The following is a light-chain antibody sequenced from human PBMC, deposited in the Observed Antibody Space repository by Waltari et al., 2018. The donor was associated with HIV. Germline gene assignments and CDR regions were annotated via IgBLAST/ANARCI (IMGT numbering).Light chain of an antibody. Sequence: EIVMTQSPASLSVSPGERGTLSCRASQSVKSNLAGYQQKPGQAPRLLIYGASTRATGIPARFSGSGSGTEFTLTISSLQSGDFAVYYCQQYNDWPRSFGPGTKVDI. CDR1: QSVKSN. CDR2: GAS. J-gene: IGKJ3*01. V-gene: IGKV3-15*01. CDR3: QQYNDWPRS.